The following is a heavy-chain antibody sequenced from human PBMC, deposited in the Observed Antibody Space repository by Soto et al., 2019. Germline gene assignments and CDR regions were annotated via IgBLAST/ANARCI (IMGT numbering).Heavy chain of an antibody. J-gene: IGHJ4*02. CDR1: GFSLTTSGVG. V-gene: IGHV2-5*02. CDR3: AIRVLITFLGFVTTSSIYFDY. D-gene: IGHD3-3*01. Sequence: QITLKESGPALVKPTQTLTLTCTFSGFSLTTSGVGVGWIRQPPGKAPEWLALIYWDDDKRYKSSLETSITITKYTLTNLVVLTMTNMQPLDPATYYNAIRVLITFLGFVTTSSIYFDYLGQGIPVSVSS. CDR2: IYWDDDK.